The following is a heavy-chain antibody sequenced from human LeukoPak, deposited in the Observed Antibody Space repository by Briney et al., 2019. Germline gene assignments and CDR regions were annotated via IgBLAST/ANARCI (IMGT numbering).Heavy chain of an antibody. Sequence: PGGSLRLSCAASGFTFSSYAMSWVRQAPGKGREGVSAITGSGGSTYYADSVKGRFTISRDNSKDTLYLQMNSLRAEDTAVYYCARDLVDYDILTGYSACLDYWGQGTLVTVSS. J-gene: IGHJ4*02. CDR1: GFTFSSYA. CDR3: ARDLVDYDILTGYSACLDY. V-gene: IGHV3-23*01. CDR2: ITGSGGST. D-gene: IGHD3-9*01.